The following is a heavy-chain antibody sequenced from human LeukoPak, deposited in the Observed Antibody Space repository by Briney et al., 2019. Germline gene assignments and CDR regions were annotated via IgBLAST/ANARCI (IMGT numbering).Heavy chain of an antibody. D-gene: IGHD6-19*01. CDR2: IYYSGST. J-gene: IGHJ4*02. V-gene: IGHV4-39*01. Sequence: SETLSLTCTVSGGSISSSSYYWGWIRQPPGKGLEWIGNIYYSGSTYYNPSLKSRVTISADTSRNQFSLKLSSVTAADSAMYYCARLGSSAPLYYFDYWGQGTLVTVSS. CDR1: GGSISSSSYY. CDR3: ARLGSSAPLYYFDY.